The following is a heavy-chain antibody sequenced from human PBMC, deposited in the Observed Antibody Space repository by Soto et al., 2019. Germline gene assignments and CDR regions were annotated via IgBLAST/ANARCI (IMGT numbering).Heavy chain of an antibody. Sequence: PSETLSLTCTVSGGSISTYYWNWIRQPPGKGLEWIGYIYYSGSTNYNPSLKSRVTISVDTSKNQFSLKLSSVTAADTAVYYCARAYGGYADYWGQGALVTVSS. J-gene: IGHJ4*02. D-gene: IGHD5-12*01. V-gene: IGHV4-59*01. CDR1: GGSISTYY. CDR3: ARAYGGYADY. CDR2: IYYSGST.